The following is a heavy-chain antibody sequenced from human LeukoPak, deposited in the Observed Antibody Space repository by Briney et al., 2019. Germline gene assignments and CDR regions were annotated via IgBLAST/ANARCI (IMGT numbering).Heavy chain of an antibody. V-gene: IGHV3-30*04. J-gene: IGHJ4*02. D-gene: IGHD3-10*01. CDR2: ISYDGSNK. CDR3: ARDPYGSGSYYFLDY. Sequence: GRSLRLSCAASGFTFSSYAMHWVRQAPGKGLEWVAVISYDGSNKYYADSVKGRFTISRDNSKNTLYLQMSSLRAEDTAVYYYARDPYGSGSYYFLDYWGQGTLVTVSS. CDR1: GFTFSSYA.